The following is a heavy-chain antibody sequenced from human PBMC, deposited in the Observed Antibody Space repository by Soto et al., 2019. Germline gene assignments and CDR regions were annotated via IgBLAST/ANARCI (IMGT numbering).Heavy chain of an antibody. CDR2: ISYDGSNK. V-gene: IGHV3-30-3*01. CDR3: ARDPGGWYFDY. D-gene: IGHD6-19*01. Sequence: QVQLVESGGGVVQPGRSLRLSCAASGFTFRSYAMHWVRQAPGKGLEWVAVISYDGSNKYYADSVKGRFTISRDNSKNTLYLQMNSLRAEDTAVYYCARDPGGWYFDYWGQGTLVTVSS. CDR1: GFTFRSYA. J-gene: IGHJ4*02.